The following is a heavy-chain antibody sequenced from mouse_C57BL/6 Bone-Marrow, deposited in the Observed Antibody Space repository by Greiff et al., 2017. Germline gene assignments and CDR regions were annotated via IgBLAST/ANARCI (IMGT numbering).Heavy chain of an antibody. Sequence: VQLQQSGAELVRPGASVKLYCKASGYTFSVYYINWVKQRPGPGLELIARIYPGSGNTYYNEKFKGKATLTAEKYSSSAYMQLSSLTSEDSAVYFCARGGNWFYAMDYGGQGTSVTVSS. CDR2: IYPGSGNT. V-gene: IGHV1-76*01. CDR3: ARGGNWFYAMDY. J-gene: IGHJ4*01. CDR1: GYTFSVYY. D-gene: IGHD4-1*01.